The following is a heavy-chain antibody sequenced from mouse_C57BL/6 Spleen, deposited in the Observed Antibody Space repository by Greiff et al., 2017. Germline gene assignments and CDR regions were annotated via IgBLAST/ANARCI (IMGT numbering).Heavy chain of an antibody. CDR3: ARGSLYAVDY. J-gene: IGHJ4*01. V-gene: IGHV5-17*01. Sequence: EVKLQESGGGLVKPGGSLKLSCAASGFTFSDYGMHWVRQAPEKGLEWVAYISSGSSTIYYADTVKGRFTISRDNAKNTLFLQMTSLRSEDAAMYYCARGSLYAVDYWGQGTSVTVSS. D-gene: IGHD6-2*01. CDR1: GFTFSDYG. CDR2: ISSGSSTI.